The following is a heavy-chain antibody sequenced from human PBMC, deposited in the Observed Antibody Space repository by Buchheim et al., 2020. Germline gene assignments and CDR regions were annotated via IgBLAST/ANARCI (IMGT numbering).Heavy chain of an antibody. CDR3: ARDHRKTKIVVVPAAPFDY. V-gene: IGHV3-11*05. J-gene: IGHJ4*02. CDR1: GFTFSDYY. Sequence: QVQLVESGGGLVKPGGSLRLSCAASGFTFSDYYMSWIRQAPGKGLEWVSYISSSSSYTNYADSVKGRFTISRDNAKNSLYLQMNSLRAEDTAVYYCARDHRKTKIVVVPAAPFDYWGQGTL. CDR2: ISSSSSYT. D-gene: IGHD2-2*01.